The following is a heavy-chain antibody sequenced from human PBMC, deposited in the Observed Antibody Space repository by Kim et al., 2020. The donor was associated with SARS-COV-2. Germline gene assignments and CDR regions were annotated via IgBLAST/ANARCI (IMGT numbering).Heavy chain of an antibody. CDR1: GFTFSSYE. D-gene: IGHD3-9*01. Sequence: GGSLRLSCAASGFTFSSYEMNWVRQAPGKGLEWVAYISSSGSTIYYADSVKGRFTISRDNTKNSLYLQMNSLRAEDTAVYYCARVGGYDILTGYYVSYFDYWGQGTLVTVSS. J-gene: IGHJ4*02. CDR3: ARVGGYDILTGYYVSYFDY. V-gene: IGHV3-48*03. CDR2: ISSSGSTI.